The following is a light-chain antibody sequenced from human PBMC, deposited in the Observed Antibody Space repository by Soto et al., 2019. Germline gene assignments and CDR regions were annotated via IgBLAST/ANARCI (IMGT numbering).Light chain of an antibody. V-gene: IGKV1-33*01. J-gene: IGKJ4*01. CDR2: DAS. CDR1: QDISNY. CDR3: QQYEDLPLT. Sequence: DIQMTQSPSSLSASVGDRVTITCQASQDISNYFNWYQQKPGKAPKLLIFDASNVETGFPSRFSGSGSGTDFTFTIRSLQPADAATYYCQQYEDLPLTFGGGTKVWIK.